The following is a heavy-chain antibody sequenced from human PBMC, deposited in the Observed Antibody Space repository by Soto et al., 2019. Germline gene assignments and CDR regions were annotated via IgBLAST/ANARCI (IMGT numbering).Heavy chain of an antibody. CDR3: ARDPSVVATTNYYYYYMDV. CDR1: GYTFNSYG. D-gene: IGHD5-12*01. J-gene: IGHJ6*03. V-gene: IGHV1-18*01. Sequence: GASLKVSCKASGYTFNSYGISWVRQAPGQGLEWMGWISAYDGNTNYAQKLQGRVTMTTDTSTSTAYMELRSLRSDDTAVYYCARDPSVVATTNYYYYYMDVWGKGTTVTVSS. CDR2: ISAYDGNT.